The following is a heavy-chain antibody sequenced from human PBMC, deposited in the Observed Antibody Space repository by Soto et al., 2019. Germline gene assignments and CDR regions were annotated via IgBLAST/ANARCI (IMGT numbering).Heavy chain of an antibody. J-gene: IGHJ4*02. D-gene: IGHD5-18*01. CDR2: ISSSSSTI. V-gene: IGHV3-48*01. Sequence: EVQLVESGGGLVQPGGSLRLSCAASGFTFSSYSMNWVRQAPGKGLEWVSYISSSSSTIYYADSVKGRYTISRDNAKNSLYLPMNSLRAEDTAVYYCARDRPGYSYGLDYWGQGTLVTVSS. CDR1: GFTFSSYS. CDR3: ARDRPGYSYGLDY.